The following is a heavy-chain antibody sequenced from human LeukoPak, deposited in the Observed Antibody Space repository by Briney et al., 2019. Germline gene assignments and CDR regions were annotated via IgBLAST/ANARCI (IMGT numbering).Heavy chain of an antibody. Sequence: GGSLRLSCAASGFTFSSYAMSWVRQAPGKGLEWDSAISGSGGSTYYADSVKGRFTISRDNSKNTLYLQMNSLRAEDTAVYYCANEEGGYNSRYRPPVPFDYWGQGTLVTVSS. CDR3: ANEEGGYNSRYRPPVPFDY. CDR2: ISGSGGST. V-gene: IGHV3-23*01. CDR1: GFTFSSYA. J-gene: IGHJ4*02. D-gene: IGHD5-24*01.